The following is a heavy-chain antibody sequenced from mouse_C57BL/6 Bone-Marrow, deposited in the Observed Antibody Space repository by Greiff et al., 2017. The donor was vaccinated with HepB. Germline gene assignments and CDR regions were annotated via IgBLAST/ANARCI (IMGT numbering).Heavy chain of an antibody. CDR3: ARSGTTVVATTSYFDV. J-gene: IGHJ1*03. D-gene: IGHD1-1*01. CDR1: GYAFSSYW. Sequence: VKLVESGAELVKPGASVKISCKASGYAFSSYWMNWVKQRPGKGLEWIGQIYPGDGDTNYNGKFKGKATLTADKSSSTAYMQLSSLTSEDSAVYFCARSGTTVVATTSYFDVWGTGTTVTVSS. V-gene: IGHV1-80*01. CDR2: IYPGDGDT.